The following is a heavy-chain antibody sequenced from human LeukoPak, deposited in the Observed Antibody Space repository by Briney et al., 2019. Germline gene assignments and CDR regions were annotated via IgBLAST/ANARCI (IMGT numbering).Heavy chain of an antibody. CDR2: ISYDGSNK. D-gene: IGHD3-22*01. J-gene: IGHJ4*02. V-gene: IGHV3-30-3*01. CDR3: ARDLSGSRNDSSGYYDSEYYFDY. Sequence: PGGSLRLSCAASGFTFSSYAMHWVRQAPGKGLEWVAVISYDGSNKYYADSVKGRFTISRDNSKNTLYLQMNSLRAEDTAVYYCARDLSGSRNDSSGYYDSEYYFDYWGQGTLVTVSS. CDR1: GFTFSSYA.